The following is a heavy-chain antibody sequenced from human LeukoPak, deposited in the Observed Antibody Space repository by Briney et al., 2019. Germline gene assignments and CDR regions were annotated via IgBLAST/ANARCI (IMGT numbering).Heavy chain of an antibody. CDR1: GFNFGSFE. J-gene: IGHJ4*02. D-gene: IGHD1-26*01. V-gene: IGHV3-48*03. CDR3: ARNRGIVAYFDF. Sequence: GGSLRLSCAVSGFNFGSFEMNWVRQAPGKGLGWVSKISSSSRSINYADTLKGRITISRDNAKNELYLQMNSLRAEDTAVYYCARNRGIVAYFDFWGRGTLVTVSS. CDR2: ISSSSRSI.